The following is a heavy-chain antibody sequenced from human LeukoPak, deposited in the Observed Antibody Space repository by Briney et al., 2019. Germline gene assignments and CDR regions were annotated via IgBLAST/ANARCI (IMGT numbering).Heavy chain of an antibody. V-gene: IGHV3-21*01. Sequence: GGSLRLSCAASGFTFSSYTMNWVRQAPGKGLEWVSSITSGGVNTYYATSVEGRFTISRDNAKNSLFLQMNSLRAEDTAIYYCAKVQDGSFWYEYFQHWGQGTLVTVSS. CDR2: ITSGGVNT. D-gene: IGHD6-19*01. CDR3: AKVQDGSFWYEYFQH. CDR1: GFTFSSYT. J-gene: IGHJ1*01.